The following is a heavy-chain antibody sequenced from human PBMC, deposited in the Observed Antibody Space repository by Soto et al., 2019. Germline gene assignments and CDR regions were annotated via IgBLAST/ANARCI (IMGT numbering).Heavy chain of an antibody. CDR2: INHSGST. CDR3: ARSYVAPDYDFWSGYYLVAYYYYGMDV. J-gene: IGHJ6*02. CDR1: GGSFSGYY. V-gene: IGHV4-34*09. Sequence: SETLSLTCAVYGGSFSGYYGSWIRQPPGKGLEWIGEINHSGSTNYNPSLKSRVTISVDTSKNQFSLKLSSVTAADTAVYYCARSYVAPDYDFWSGYYLVAYYYYGMDVWGQGTTVTVSS. D-gene: IGHD3-3*01.